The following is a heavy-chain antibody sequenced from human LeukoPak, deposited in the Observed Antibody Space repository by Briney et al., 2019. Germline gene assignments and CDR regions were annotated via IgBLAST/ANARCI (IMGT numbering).Heavy chain of an antibody. V-gene: IGHV1-2*02. CDR1: GYTFTGYY. D-gene: IGHD4-17*01. CDR2: INPNSGGT. CDR3: ARSDYGDYWDY. Sequence: ASVKVSCKASGYTFTGYYMHWVRQPPGQGLEWMGLINPNSGGTNYAQKFQGRVTMTRDTSISTAYMELSRLRSDDTAVYYCARSDYGDYWDYWGQGTLVTVSS. J-gene: IGHJ4*02.